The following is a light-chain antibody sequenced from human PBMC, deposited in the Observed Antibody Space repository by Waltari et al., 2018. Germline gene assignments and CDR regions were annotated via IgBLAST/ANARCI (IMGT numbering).Light chain of an antibody. CDR3: QQSDDTPFT. CDR1: QSISSY. V-gene: IGKV1-39*01. Sequence: DIQMTQSPSSLSASVGDRVTITCRASQSISSYLNWFQQRPGKAPKVLIYDASRLQSGVPSRCSGSGSGTDFTLTISSLHPDDFATYYCQQSDDTPFTFGQGTKLEIK. CDR2: DAS. J-gene: IGKJ2*01.